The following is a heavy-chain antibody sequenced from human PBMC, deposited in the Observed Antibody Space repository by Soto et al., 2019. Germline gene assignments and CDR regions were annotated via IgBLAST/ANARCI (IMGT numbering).Heavy chain of an antibody. V-gene: IGHV3-21*01. J-gene: IGHJ4*02. D-gene: IGHD1-26*01. CDR1: GFTFSTYT. CDR3: VREDGKVGTNSAFDY. CDR2: INGRGNYI. Sequence: GGSLSLSCASSGFTFSTYTMNWVRQAPGKGLEWVSSINGRGNYIYYAESVKGRFTISRDNAKNSLYLQMDRLRAEDTALYYCVREDGKVGTNSAFDYWGLGALVTVSS.